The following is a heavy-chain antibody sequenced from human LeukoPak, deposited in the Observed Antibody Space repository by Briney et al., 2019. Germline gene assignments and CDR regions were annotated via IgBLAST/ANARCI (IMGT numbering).Heavy chain of an antibody. V-gene: IGHV3-23*01. D-gene: IGHD1-14*01. CDR2: ISGSGGST. CDR1: GFTFSSYA. CDR3: AKVSGGGLYYDGMDV. Sequence: GGSLRLSCAASGFTFSSYAMSWVRQAPGKGLEWVSAISGSGGSTYYADSVKGRFTISRDNSKNTLYLQMDSLRAEDTAVYYCAKVSGGGLYYDGMDVWGQGTTVTVSS. J-gene: IGHJ6*02.